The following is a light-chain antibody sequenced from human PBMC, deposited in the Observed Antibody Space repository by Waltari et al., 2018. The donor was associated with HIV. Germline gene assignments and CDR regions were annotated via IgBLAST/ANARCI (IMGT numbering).Light chain of an antibody. Sequence: QSALTQPPSASGSPGQSVTISCTGKTSAVGDYNYVSWYQQHQGNAPKLMIYEVFKRPSGGPDRFSGSKSGNTASLTVSGLQAEDEADYYCTSYAGRNTLVFGGGTKLTVL. CDR1: TSAVGDYNY. V-gene: IGLV2-8*01. J-gene: IGLJ2*01. CDR3: TSYAGRNTLV. CDR2: EVF.